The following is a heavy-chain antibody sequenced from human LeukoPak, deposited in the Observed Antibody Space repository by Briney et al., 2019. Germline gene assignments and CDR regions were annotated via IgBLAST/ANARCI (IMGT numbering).Heavy chain of an antibody. Sequence: GGSLRLSCAASGFTFSSYAMSWVRQAPGKGLEWVSDINGSGGSTYYADSVKGRFTISRDNPKNTLYLQMNSLRAEGTAVYYCAKKYSTGLDPWGQGTLVTVSS. CDR3: AKKYSTGLDP. CDR1: GFTFSSYA. D-gene: IGHD1-26*01. CDR2: INGSGGST. V-gene: IGHV3-23*01. J-gene: IGHJ5*02.